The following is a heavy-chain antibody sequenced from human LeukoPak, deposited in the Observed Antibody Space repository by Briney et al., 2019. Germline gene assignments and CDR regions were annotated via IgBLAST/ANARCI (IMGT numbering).Heavy chain of an antibody. D-gene: IGHD1-1*01. CDR2: IYYSGST. J-gene: IGHJ3*02. Sequence: SQTLSLTCTVSGGSISSGSYYWSWIRQPAGKGLEWIGYIYYSGSTNYNPSLKSRVTISVDTSKNQFSLKLSSVAAADTAVYYCARDLEPYAFDIWGQGTMVTVSS. CDR1: GGSISSGSYY. V-gene: IGHV4-61*10. CDR3: ARDLEPYAFDI.